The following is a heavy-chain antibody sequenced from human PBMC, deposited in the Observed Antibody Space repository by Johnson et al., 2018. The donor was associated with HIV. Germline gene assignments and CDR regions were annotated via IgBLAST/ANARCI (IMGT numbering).Heavy chain of an antibody. CDR2: ISGSGGST. CDR3: ATYYDDSSGYSDAFDI. Sequence: VQLVESGGGLVQPGGSLRLSCAASGFTFSSYWMSWVRQAPGKGLEWVSAISGSGGSTYYADSVKGRFTISRDNSKNTLYLQLNSLRAEDTAVYYCATYYDDSSGYSDAFDIWGQGTMVTVSS. J-gene: IGHJ3*02. CDR1: GFTFSSYW. D-gene: IGHD3-22*01. V-gene: IGHV3-23*04.